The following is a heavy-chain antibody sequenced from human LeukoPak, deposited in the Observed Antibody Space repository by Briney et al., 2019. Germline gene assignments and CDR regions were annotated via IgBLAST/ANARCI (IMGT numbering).Heavy chain of an antibody. CDR3: ARWAAEYFQH. V-gene: IGHV1-24*01. CDR2: FDPEDGET. D-gene: IGHD1-26*01. J-gene: IGHJ1*01. CDR1: GYTLTELS. Sequence: GASVKVSCKVSGYTLTELSMHWVRQAAGKGLEWMGGFDPEDGETIYAQKFQGRVTMTEDTSTDTAYMELSSLKASDTAMYYCARWAAEYFQHWGQGTLVTVSS.